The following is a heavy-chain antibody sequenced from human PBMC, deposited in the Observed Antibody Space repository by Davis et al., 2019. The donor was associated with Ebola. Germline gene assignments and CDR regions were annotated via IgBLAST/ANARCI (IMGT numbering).Heavy chain of an antibody. CDR3: ATGNQDTYYDFWSGSWYFDL. V-gene: IGHV3-48*02. D-gene: IGHD3-3*01. Sequence: GESLKISCAASGFTFSSYSMNWVRQAPGKGLEWVSYISSSSSTIYYADSVKGRFTISRDNAKNSLYLQMNSLRDEDTAVYYCATGNQDTYYDFWSGSWYFDLWGRGTLVTVSS. CDR1: GFTFSSYS. J-gene: IGHJ2*01. CDR2: ISSSSSTI.